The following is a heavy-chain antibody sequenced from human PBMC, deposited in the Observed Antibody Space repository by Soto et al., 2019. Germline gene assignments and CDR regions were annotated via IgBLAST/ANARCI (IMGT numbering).Heavy chain of an antibody. CDR1: GGTFSSYA. V-gene: IGHV1-69*13. CDR3: ARAHGSSWYNWFDP. J-gene: IGHJ5*02. CDR2: IIPLFGTT. D-gene: IGHD6-13*01. Sequence: SVKVSCKASGGTFSSYAISWVRQAPGRGLEWMGGIIPLFGTTNYAQKFRGRVTVTADESTSTVYMEVRSLRFEDTAVYYCARAHGSSWYNWFDPWGQGTLVTVSS.